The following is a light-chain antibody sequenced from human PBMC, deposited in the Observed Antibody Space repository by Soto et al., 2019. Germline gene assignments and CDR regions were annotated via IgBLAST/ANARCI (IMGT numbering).Light chain of an antibody. CDR2: KND. Sequence: NFMLTQSHSVSESPGKTVTISCTRSSGSIASNHVQWYQQRPGSAPTTMIYKNDQRPSGVPDRFSGSIDSSSNSASLTISGLKTEDEADYYCQSYDRNSVVFGGGTKLTVL. V-gene: IGLV6-57*04. CDR3: QSYDRNSVV. CDR1: SGSIASNH. J-gene: IGLJ2*01.